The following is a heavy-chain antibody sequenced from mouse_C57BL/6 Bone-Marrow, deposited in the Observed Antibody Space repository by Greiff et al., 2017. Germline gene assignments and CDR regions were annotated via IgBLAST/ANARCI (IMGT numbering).Heavy chain of an antibody. CDR3: ARAGYYGSSPTWFAY. CDR2: INPNNGGT. D-gene: IGHD1-1*01. Sequence: EVQLQQSGPELVKPGASVKMSCKASGYTFTDYNMHWVKQSHGKSLEWIGYINPNNGGTSYNQKFKGKATLTVNKSSSTAYMELRSLTSEDSAVYYCARAGYYGSSPTWFAYWGQGTLVTVSA. V-gene: IGHV1-22*01. CDR1: GYTFTDYN. J-gene: IGHJ3*01.